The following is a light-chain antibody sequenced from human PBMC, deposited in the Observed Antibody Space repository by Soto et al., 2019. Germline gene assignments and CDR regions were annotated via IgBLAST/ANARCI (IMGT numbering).Light chain of an antibody. J-gene: IGKJ1*01. CDR1: QRVSRS. CDR3: QRSNNLWT. Sequence: EIVRTQSPATLSVSPGERATLSCRASQRVSRSFAWYQQKPGQAPRLLIYGASTRAAGIPARFSGSGSGTEVHLIISSLQSEDFAVYYCQRSNNLWTLGPGTKVEIK. V-gene: IGKV3-15*01. CDR2: GAS.